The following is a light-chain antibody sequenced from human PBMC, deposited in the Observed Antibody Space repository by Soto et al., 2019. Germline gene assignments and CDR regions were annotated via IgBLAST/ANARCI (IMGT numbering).Light chain of an antibody. CDR1: QSLLRSDGKTF. CDR3: LPSMHLPIT. Sequence: DIVLTQTPLSLSVAPGQPASISCRSSQSLLRSDGKTFLYWYVQKSGQPPHLLIYEVSNPFSGVPDRVSGSGSGTDFPLKISRVEAEDVWVCYCLPSMHLPITFGQGTRLEIK. V-gene: IGKV2D-29*01. CDR2: EVS. J-gene: IGKJ5*01.